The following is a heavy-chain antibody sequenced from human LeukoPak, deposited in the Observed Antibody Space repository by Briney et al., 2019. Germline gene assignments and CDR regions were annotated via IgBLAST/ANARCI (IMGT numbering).Heavy chain of an antibody. D-gene: IGHD6-19*01. CDR2: INEDGSQK. Sequence: GALRLSCVESGFTFRSPWMAWLRQAPEKGLEWVANINEDGSQKYHLGSVTGRFTISRDNAKNSLYLQMNSLSAEDTAMYYCARDGGWHRFDYWGQGTLVIVSS. CDR1: GFTFRSPW. J-gene: IGHJ4*02. CDR3: ARDGGWHRFDY. V-gene: IGHV3-7*03.